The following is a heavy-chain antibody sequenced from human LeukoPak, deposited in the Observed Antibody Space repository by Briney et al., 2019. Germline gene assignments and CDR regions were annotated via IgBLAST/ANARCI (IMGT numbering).Heavy chain of an antibody. J-gene: IGHJ3*02. Sequence: SETLSLTCAVYGGSFSGYYWSWIRQPPGKGLEWIGEINHSGSTNYNPSLKSRVTISVDTSKNQFSLKLSSVTAADTAVYYCARPSRGIAAAGAGPAFDIWGQGTMVTVSS. D-gene: IGHD6-13*01. CDR3: ARPSRGIAAAGAGPAFDI. CDR2: INHSGST. V-gene: IGHV4-34*01. CDR1: GGSFSGYY.